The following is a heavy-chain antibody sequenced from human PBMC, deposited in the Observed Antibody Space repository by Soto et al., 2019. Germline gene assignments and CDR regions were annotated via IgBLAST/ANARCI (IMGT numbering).Heavy chain of an antibody. Sequence: ASVKVSCKASGFTFTSSAVQWVRQARGQRLEWIGWIVVGSGNTNYAQKFQERVTITRDMSTSTAYMELSSLRSEDTAVYYCAAGSSGYDFYYYYYGMDVWGQGTTVTVSS. CDR1: GFTFTSSA. V-gene: IGHV1-58*01. CDR2: IVVGSGNT. J-gene: IGHJ6*02. CDR3: AAGSSGYDFYYYYYGMDV. D-gene: IGHD3-22*01.